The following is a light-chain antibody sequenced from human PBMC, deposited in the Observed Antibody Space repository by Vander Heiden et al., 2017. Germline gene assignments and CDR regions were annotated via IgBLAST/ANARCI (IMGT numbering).Light chain of an antibody. V-gene: IGKV3-11*01. CDR1: QSISND. J-gene: IGKJ2*01. CDR3: LQRYNCPHL. Sequence: IVLTQSPASLSSSPGERATISCRASQSISNDLGWYQQKPGKAPKLLIYDASNRHTGIPARFSGSGSGTDFTLTISSLQPEDFAIYYCLQRYNCPHLFGQGTKLEIK. CDR2: DAS.